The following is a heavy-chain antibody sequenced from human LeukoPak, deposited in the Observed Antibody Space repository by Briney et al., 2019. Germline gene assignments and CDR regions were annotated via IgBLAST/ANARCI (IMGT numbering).Heavy chain of an antibody. J-gene: IGHJ4*02. V-gene: IGHV3-33*01. CDR2: IWNDGSNK. Sequence: GGSLRLSCAASGFTFSTYGMHWLRQAPGKGLEWVTAIWNDGSNKYYGDSVKGRFTISRDNSKNTLYLEMNNLRPEDTAVYYCARAVGPFDYWGQGTLVTVSS. D-gene: IGHD6-19*01. CDR1: GFTFSTYG. CDR3: ARAVGPFDY.